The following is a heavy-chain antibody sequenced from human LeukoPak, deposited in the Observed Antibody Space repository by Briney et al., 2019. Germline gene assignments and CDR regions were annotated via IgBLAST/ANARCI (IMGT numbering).Heavy chain of an antibody. CDR1: GYTFTGYY. D-gene: IGHD5-12*01. CDR2: INPNSGGT. Sequence: ASVKVSCKASGYTFTGYYMHWVRQAPGQGLEWMGWINPNSGGTNYAQKFQGRVTMTRDTSISTAYMELSRLRSDDTAVYYCARGASGYAKDWFDPWGQGTLVTVSS. V-gene: IGHV1-2*02. CDR3: ARGASGYAKDWFDP. J-gene: IGHJ5*02.